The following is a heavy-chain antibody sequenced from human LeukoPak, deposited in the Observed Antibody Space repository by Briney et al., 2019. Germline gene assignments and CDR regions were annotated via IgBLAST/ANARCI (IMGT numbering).Heavy chain of an antibody. CDR3: AKGEESSGLVSTYFDY. D-gene: IGHD6-19*01. Sequence: PGGSLRLSCTASGFTFSAYAMSWVRQAPGKGLESVSAIIGSGAGTYYGDSARGRFSISRDNSKNTVYLQMNSLRADDTAVYYCAKGEESSGLVSTYFDYWGQGTLVTVSS. J-gene: IGHJ4*02. CDR1: GFTFSAYA. V-gene: IGHV3-23*01. CDR2: IIGSGAGT.